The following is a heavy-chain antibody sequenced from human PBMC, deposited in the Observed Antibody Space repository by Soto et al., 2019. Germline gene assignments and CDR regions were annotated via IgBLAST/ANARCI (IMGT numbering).Heavy chain of an antibody. CDR1: GYSFATYG. V-gene: IGHV1-18*04. D-gene: IGHD3-22*01. J-gene: IGHJ4*02. Sequence: ASVKVSCKASGYSFATYGFSWVRQAPGQGLECVGWITAHNGDTHYSQKFQGRVTLTTDTSKNTGFMELRSLTSDDTAVYFCATEPIYYNDGSGYYPLGHWGQGTLVTVSS. CDR2: ITAHNGDT. CDR3: ATEPIYYNDGSGYYPLGH.